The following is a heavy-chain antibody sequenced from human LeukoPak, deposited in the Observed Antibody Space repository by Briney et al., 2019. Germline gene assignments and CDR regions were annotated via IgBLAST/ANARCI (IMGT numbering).Heavy chain of an antibody. CDR1: GFTFSSYW. CDR2: IKQDGSGK. J-gene: IGHJ6*03. Sequence: GGSLRLSCAASGFTFSSYWMSWVRQAPGKGLEWVANIKQDGSGKSYVDSVKGRFTISRDNAKNSLYLQMNSLRAEDTAVYYCARDRVAARQWGYYYYMDVWGKGTTVTVSS. D-gene: IGHD6-6*01. V-gene: IGHV3-7*01. CDR3: ARDRVAARQWGYYYYMDV.